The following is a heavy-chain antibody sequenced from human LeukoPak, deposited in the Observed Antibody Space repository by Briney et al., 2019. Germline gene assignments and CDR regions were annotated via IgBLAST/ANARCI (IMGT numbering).Heavy chain of an antibody. CDR3: ARTRYYYNSRSYGAPYYFDY. J-gene: IGHJ4*02. CDR1: GRSISSNSYY. V-gene: IGHV4-39*01. Sequence: SETLSLTCAVSGRSISSNSYYWGWIRQPPGKGLEWIGSIYYGGSTYYNPSLKSRVTISVDTSKNQFSLKLSSVTAADTAVYYCARTRYYYNSRSYGAPYYFDYWGQGTLVTVSS. CDR2: IYYGGST. D-gene: IGHD3-10*01.